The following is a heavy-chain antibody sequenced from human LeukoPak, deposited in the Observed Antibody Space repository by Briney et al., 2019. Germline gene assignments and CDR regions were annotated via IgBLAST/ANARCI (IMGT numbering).Heavy chain of an antibody. Sequence: ASVKVSCKVSGYTLTELSMHWVRQAPGKGLEWMGGFDSEDGETIYAQKFQGRVTMTEDTSTDTAYMELSSLRSEDTAVYYCATGGRGLVYYYYGMDVWGKGTTVTVSS. V-gene: IGHV1-24*01. CDR3: ATGGRGLVYYYYGMDV. CDR2: FDSEDGET. J-gene: IGHJ6*04. CDR1: GYTLTELS. D-gene: IGHD2-15*01.